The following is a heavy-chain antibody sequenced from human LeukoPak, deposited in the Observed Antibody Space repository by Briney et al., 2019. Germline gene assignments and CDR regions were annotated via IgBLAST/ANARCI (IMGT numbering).Heavy chain of an antibody. V-gene: IGHV4-4*02. Sequence: SETLSLTCGXSXXSIXXXXXXTXXXXXXXXXXEXXGEXHXSGRXNYXPSLXSXVTMSVDMSENHISLKLTSVTAXDTAVYYCAREGGPYRPLDYSGQGTLVTVSS. CDR3: AREGGPYRPLDY. CDR1: XXSIXXXXX. CDR2: XHXSGRX. J-gene: IGHJ4*02.